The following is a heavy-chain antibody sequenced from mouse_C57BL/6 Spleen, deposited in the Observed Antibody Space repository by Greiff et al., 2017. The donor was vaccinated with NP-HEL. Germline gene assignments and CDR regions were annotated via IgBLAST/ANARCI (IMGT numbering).Heavy chain of an antibody. CDR3: ARNYGSSPRFAY. CDR1: GYSFTGYY. V-gene: IGHV1-42*01. CDR2: INPSTGGT. D-gene: IGHD1-1*01. J-gene: IGHJ3*01. Sequence: VQLQQSGPELVKPGASVKISCKASGYSFTGYYMNWVKQSPEKSLEWIGEINPSTGGTTYNQKFKAKATLTVDKSSSTAYMQLKSLTSEDSAVYYCARNYGSSPRFAYWGQGTLVTVSA.